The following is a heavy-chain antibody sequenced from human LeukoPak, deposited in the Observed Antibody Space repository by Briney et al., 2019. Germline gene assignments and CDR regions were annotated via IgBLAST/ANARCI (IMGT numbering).Heavy chain of an antibody. V-gene: IGHV4-31*03. CDR2: IYYNGST. J-gene: IGHJ4*02. CDR3: ARFYYDSSGYYSDY. Sequence: SETLSLTCTVSGGSVSRGGFYWSWIRQHPGKSRGWVGYIYYNGSTYSNPALNSRVIMSLDPSKNQLSLKLSSVTAADTAVYFCARFYYDSSGYYSDYWGQGTLVTVSS. D-gene: IGHD3-22*01. CDR1: GGSVSRGGFY.